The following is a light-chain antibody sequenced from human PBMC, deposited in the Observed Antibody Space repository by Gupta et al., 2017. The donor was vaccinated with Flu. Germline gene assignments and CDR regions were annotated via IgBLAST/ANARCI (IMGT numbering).Light chain of an antibody. J-gene: IGKJ1*01. CDR3: QQYNYWPPT. CDR2: GAS. Sequence: EVVMTQSPATLSVSLGDRATLACTASDLRNNLAWYQQKPGQAPRLLISGASTRAAGIPARFSGSESGTEFTLTISSLQSEDSAVYYCQQYNYWPPTFGQGTKVEIK. V-gene: IGKV3-15*01. CDR1: DLRNN.